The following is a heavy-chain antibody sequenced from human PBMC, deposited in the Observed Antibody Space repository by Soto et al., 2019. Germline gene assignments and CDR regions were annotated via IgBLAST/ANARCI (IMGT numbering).Heavy chain of an antibody. V-gene: IGHV6-1*01. Sequence: PSQTLSRTCAISGDSVSSKSAAWNWIRQSPSRGLEWLGRTYYRSKWYNDYAVSVKSRITINPDTSKNQFSLQLNSVTPEDTAVNSCATVPFFFCFNIAHRDPFAFRAQGTLVIVSS. CDR2: TYYRSKWYN. D-gene: IGHD3-3*01. CDR3: ATVPFFFCFNIAHRDPFAF. J-gene: IGHJ1*01. CDR1: GDSVSSKSAA.